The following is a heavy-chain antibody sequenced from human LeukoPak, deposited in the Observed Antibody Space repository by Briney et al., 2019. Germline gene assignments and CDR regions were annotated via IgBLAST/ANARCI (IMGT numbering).Heavy chain of an antibody. CDR1: GGTFSSYA. J-gene: IGHJ4*02. CDR2: IIPIFGTA. CDR3: AHHRRGVAGARPGTFDY. V-gene: IGHV1-69*06. D-gene: IGHD6-19*01. Sequence: SVTVTCKSSGGTFSSYAISGVRQPGAQELEWMGGIIPIFGTANYAQKFQGRVTITADKSTSTAYMELSSLRSEDTAVYYCAHHRRGVAGARPGTFDYWGQGTLVTVSS.